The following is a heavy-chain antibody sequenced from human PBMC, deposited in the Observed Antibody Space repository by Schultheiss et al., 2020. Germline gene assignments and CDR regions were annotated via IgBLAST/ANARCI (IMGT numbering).Heavy chain of an antibody. CDR3: AREVATPDYYYGMDV. CDR2: INHSGST. J-gene: IGHJ6*02. Sequence: SETLSLTCAVYGGSFSGYYWSWIRQPPGKGLEWIGEINHSGSTNYNPSLKSRVTISVDTSKNQFSLKLSSVTAADTAVYYCAREVATPDYYYGMDVWGQGTTVTVSS. D-gene: IGHD5-12*01. V-gene: IGHV4-34*01. CDR1: GGSFSGYY.